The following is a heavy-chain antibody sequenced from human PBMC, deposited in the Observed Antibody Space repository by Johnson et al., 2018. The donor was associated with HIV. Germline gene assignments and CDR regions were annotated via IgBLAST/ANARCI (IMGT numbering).Heavy chain of an antibody. Sequence: VQLMESGGGLVQPGGSLRLSCAASGFTFSNYWMSWVRQAPGKGLEWVANIKQDGSEKYYVDSVKGRFTISRDNAKNSLYRQMNSLRAEDTAVYYCARAPNVWGGSYYGDVFDIWGQGTMVAVSS. CDR3: ARAPNVWGGSYYGDVFDI. CDR1: GFTFSNYW. D-gene: IGHD1-26*01. J-gene: IGHJ3*02. V-gene: IGHV3-7*05. CDR2: IKQDGSEK.